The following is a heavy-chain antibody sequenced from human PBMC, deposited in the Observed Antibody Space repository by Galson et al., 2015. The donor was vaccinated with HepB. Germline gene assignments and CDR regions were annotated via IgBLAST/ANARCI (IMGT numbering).Heavy chain of an antibody. V-gene: IGHV5-51*01. D-gene: IGHD3-3*02. CDR3: ASISSIAYYYGMDD. J-gene: IGHJ6*02. CDR1: GYSFTTYW. CDR2: IYPGDSDT. Sequence: QSGAEMKKPGESLKISCQGSGYSFTTYWIAWVRQMPGKGLEWMGFIYPGDSDTKYSPSFQGQVTISADNSISTAFLQWNSLKASDSAIYYCASISSIAYYYGMDDWGQGTTVTVSS.